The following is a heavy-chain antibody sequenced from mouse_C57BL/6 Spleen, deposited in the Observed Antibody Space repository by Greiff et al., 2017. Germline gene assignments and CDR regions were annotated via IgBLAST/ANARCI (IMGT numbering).Heavy chain of an antibody. CDR1: GFSLTSYG. CDR3: AKAYDYDPHYFDY. D-gene: IGHD2-4*01. V-gene: IGHV2-5*01. Sequence: VKLMESGPGLVQPSQSLSITCTVSGFSLTSYGVHWVRQSPGKGLEWLGVIWRGGSTDYNAAFMSRLSITKDNSKSQVFFKMNSLQADDTAIYYCAKAYDYDPHYFDYWGQGTTLTVSS. CDR2: IWRGGST. J-gene: IGHJ2*01.